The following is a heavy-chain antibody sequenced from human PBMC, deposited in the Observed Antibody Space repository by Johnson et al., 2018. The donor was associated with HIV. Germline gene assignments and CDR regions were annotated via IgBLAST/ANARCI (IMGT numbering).Heavy chain of an antibody. Sequence: QVQLVESGGGVVQPGGSLTLSCAASGFTFSSYGMHWVRQAPVKGMEWVGFIRFDGSDKFYADSVKGRFTISRDNSKNTLYLQMNSLRAEDTTVYYCAKERGISGGFDFWGQGTRVTVSS. J-gene: IGHJ3*01. D-gene: IGHD2-15*01. V-gene: IGHV3-30*02. CDR2: IRFDGSDK. CDR1: GFTFSSYG. CDR3: AKERGISGGFDF.